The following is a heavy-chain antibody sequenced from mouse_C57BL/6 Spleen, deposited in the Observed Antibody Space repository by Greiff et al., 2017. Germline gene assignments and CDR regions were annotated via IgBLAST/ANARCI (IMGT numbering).Heavy chain of an antibody. D-gene: IGHD1-1*01. CDR2: IYPGSGST. J-gene: IGHJ1*03. Sequence: VQLQQPGAELVKPGASVKMSCKASGYTFTSYWITWVKQRPGQGLEWIGDIYPGSGSTNYNEKFKSKATLTVDTSSSTAYMQLSSLTSEDSAVYYCAREGFTTVVATRYFDVWGTGTTVTVSS. CDR3: AREGFTTVVATRYFDV. CDR1: GYTFTSYW. V-gene: IGHV1-55*01.